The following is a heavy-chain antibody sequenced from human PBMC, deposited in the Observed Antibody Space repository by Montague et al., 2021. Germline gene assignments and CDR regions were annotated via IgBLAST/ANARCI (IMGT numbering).Heavy chain of an antibody. J-gene: IGHJ4*02. V-gene: IGHV3-74*01. CDR3: GRGLNPDMGGVDH. D-gene: IGHD3-16*01. Sequence: NYEDFAKGRFNISRDNAKNTVYLQINGLRGDDTAVYYCGRGLNPDMGGVDHWGQGTLVTVSS.